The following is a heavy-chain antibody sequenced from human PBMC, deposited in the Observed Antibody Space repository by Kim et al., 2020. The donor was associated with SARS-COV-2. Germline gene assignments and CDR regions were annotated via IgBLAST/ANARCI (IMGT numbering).Heavy chain of an antibody. CDR1: GFTFDDYT. V-gene: IGHV3-43*01. Sequence: GGSPRLSCAASGFTFDDYTMHWVRQAPGKGLEWVSLISWDGGSTYYADSVKGRFTISRDNSKNSLYLQMNSLRTEDTALYYCAKDRGRRYYYYGMDVWGQGTTVTVSS. D-gene: IGHD3-10*01. CDR3: AKDRGRRYYYYGMDV. J-gene: IGHJ6*02. CDR2: ISWDGGST.